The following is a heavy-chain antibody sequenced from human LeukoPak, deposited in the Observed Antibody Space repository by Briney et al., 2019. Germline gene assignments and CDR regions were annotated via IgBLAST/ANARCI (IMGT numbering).Heavy chain of an antibody. J-gene: IGHJ6*03. V-gene: IGHV3-48*01. CDR3: AKDEGSNWDYFYYMDV. Sequence: GGSLRLSCAASGFTFSSYSMNWVRQAPGKGLEWVSYISSGGSSIYYADSVKGRFTISRDNSRNTLYLQMNSLGSDDTAIYYCAKDEGSNWDYFYYMDVWGKGTTVTISS. D-gene: IGHD6-13*01. CDR1: GFTFSSYS. CDR2: ISSGGSSI.